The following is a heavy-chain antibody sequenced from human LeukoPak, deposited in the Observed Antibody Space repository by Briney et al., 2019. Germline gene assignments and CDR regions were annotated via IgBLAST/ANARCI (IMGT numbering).Heavy chain of an antibody. CDR3: ARGYYYDSSGYYYEGIGDAFDI. CDR2: IYHSGST. D-gene: IGHD3-22*01. V-gene: IGHV4-4*02. J-gene: IGHJ3*02. Sequence: SGTLSLTCAVSGGSISSSNWWSWVRQPPGKGLEWIGEIYHSGSTYYNPSLKSRVTISVDRSKNQFSLKLSSVTAADTAVYYCARGYYYDSSGYYYEGIGDAFDIWGQGTMVTVSS. CDR1: GGSISSSNW.